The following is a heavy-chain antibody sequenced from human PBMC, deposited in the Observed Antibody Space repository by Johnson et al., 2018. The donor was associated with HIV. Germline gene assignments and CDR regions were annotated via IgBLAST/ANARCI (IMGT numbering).Heavy chain of an antibody. V-gene: IGHV3-11*01. J-gene: IGHJ3*02. CDR3: ARDRRVRIVARAESFDS. CDR1: GFIFRDYY. D-gene: IGHD6-6*01. CDR2: ISSSGKST. Sequence: MQLVESGGGLVKPGGSLRLSCAVSGFIFRDYYMSWIRQAPGKGLEWVSYISSSGKSTNYAASVKGRFTISRDNAKNSLSLQMNSLRAKDTALYYCARDRRVRIVARAESFDSCGQGRMVTVS.